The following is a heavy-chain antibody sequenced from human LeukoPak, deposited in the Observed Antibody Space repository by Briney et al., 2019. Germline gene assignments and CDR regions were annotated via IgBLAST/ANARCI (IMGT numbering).Heavy chain of an antibody. D-gene: IGHD2-15*01. V-gene: IGHV4-61*02. CDR3: ARGRRYTVVVAATRFEWGPFDY. Sequence: SQTLSLTCTVSGGSISSGSYYWSWIRQPAGKGLEWIGRIYTSGSTNYNPSLKRRVTMSVDTSKNQFSLKLSSVTDADTAVYYCARGRRYTVVVAATRFEWGPFDYWGQGTLVTVSS. CDR1: GGSISSGSYY. J-gene: IGHJ4*02. CDR2: IYTSGST.